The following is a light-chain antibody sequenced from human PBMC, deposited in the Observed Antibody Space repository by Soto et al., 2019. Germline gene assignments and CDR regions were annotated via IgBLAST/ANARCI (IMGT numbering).Light chain of an antibody. CDR1: SSDVGAYNY. J-gene: IGLJ1*01. V-gene: IGLV2-11*01. Sequence: QSALTQPRSVSGSPGQSVTISCTGTSSDVGAYNYVSWYQQHPGKAPKFMISDVSKRPSGVPDRFSGSKSGNTASLTISGLQPEDEADYYCCSYAGSYTYVFGTGTKLTVL. CDR2: DVS. CDR3: CSYAGSYTYV.